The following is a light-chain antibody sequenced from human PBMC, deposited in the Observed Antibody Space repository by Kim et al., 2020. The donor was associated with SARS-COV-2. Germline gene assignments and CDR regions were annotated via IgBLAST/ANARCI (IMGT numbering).Light chain of an antibody. V-gene: IGKV3-11*01. CDR3: QQRNLGWT. CDR2: DAS. Sequence: VVLTQSPATLPLSPGERATLSCSASQSVSTYLAWYHQKPGQAPRLLIYDASKRATGIPARFSGSGSGTGFTLTIDNLEPEDFAVYYCQQRNLGWTFGQGTKVDIK. J-gene: IGKJ1*01. CDR1: QSVSTY.